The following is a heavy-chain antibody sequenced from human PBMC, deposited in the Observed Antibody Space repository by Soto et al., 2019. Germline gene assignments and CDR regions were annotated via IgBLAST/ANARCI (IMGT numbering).Heavy chain of an antibody. CDR1: GFTFSSYG. J-gene: IGHJ4*02. CDR3: AKETYSSSPPQLVEY. V-gene: IGHV3-30*18. D-gene: IGHD6-6*01. Sequence: PGGSLRLSCAASGFTFSSYGMHWVRQAPGKGLEWVAVISYDGSNKYYADSVKGRFTISRDNSKNTLYLQMNSLRAEDTAVYYCAKETYSSSPPQLVEYWGQGTLVTVSS. CDR2: ISYDGSNK.